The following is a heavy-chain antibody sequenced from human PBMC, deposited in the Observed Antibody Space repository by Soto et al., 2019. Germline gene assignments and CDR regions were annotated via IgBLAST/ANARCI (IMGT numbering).Heavy chain of an antibody. J-gene: IGHJ4*02. CDR1: GFTVSSNY. Sequence: GGSLRLSCAASGFTVSSNYMSWVRQAPGKGLEWVSVIYSCGSTYYADSVKGRFTISRDNSKNTLYLQMNSLRAEDAAVYYCAKDRASSWEGPSWRQGTLVPVSS. CDR3: AKDRASSWEGPS. CDR2: IYSCGST. V-gene: IGHV3-53*05. D-gene: IGHD6-13*01.